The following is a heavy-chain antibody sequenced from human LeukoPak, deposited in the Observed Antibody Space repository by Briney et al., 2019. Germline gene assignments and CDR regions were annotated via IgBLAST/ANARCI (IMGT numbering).Heavy chain of an antibody. V-gene: IGHV3-53*01. Sequence: GGSLRLSCAASGFTLSNYYMNWVRQAPGKGLEWVSVIYSGGSTYYADSVKGRFTISRDNSQNTLYLQMNSLRVEDTAVYYCARESSGHYFDYWGQGTLVTVSS. CDR2: IYSGGST. J-gene: IGHJ4*02. CDR3: ARESSGHYFDY. CDR1: GFTLSNYY. D-gene: IGHD6-25*01.